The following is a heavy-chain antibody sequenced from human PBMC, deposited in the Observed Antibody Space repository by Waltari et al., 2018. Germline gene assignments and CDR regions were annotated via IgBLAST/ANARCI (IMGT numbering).Heavy chain of an antibody. V-gene: IGHV3-7*01. J-gene: IGHJ4*01. Sequence: EVQLVESGGGLVQPGGSLRLSCAASGFPFHNYWMTWVRQAPGKGLEWVANIKQDASEKYYVDSVKGRFTISRDNTKNSLYLQMNSLRAEDTAVYYCAASVGVAPNYWGHGTLVTVSS. D-gene: IGHD6-19*01. CDR2: IKQDASEK. CDR1: GFPFHNYW. CDR3: AASVGVAPNY.